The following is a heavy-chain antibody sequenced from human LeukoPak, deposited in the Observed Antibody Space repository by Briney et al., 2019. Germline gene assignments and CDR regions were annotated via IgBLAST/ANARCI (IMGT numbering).Heavy chain of an antibody. V-gene: IGHV3-66*01. CDR1: GFTVSSNF. J-gene: IGHJ5*02. CDR2: IYTDENT. Sequence: PGGSLRLSCAASGFTVSSNFMSWVRQAPGKGLEWVSVIYTDENTHYADSVKGRFTISRDISKTTVYLQMNSLTLEDTAVYYCARDHVGYTYGTSWGQGTLVTVSS. CDR3: ARDHVGYTYGTS. D-gene: IGHD5-18*01.